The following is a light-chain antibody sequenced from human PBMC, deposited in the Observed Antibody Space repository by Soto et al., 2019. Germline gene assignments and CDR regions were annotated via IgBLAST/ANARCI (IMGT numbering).Light chain of an antibody. CDR2: AAS. V-gene: IGKV1-39*01. CDR1: QSIRTF. Sequence: DIQMTQSPSSLSSSVGDRVTITCRASQSIRTFLNWYQQKPGNAPKYLIYAASMLRDGVPSRFSGSGSETHFTLTINSLQPEDFATYYCQQSYSMPYTFGQGTKLEIK. J-gene: IGKJ2*01. CDR3: QQSYSMPYT.